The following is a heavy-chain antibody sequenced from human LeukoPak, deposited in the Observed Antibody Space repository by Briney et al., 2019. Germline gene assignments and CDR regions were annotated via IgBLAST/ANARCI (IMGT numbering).Heavy chain of an antibody. V-gene: IGHV1-46*01. J-gene: IGHJ3*02. CDR1: GYTFTGYY. CDR2: INPGGRST. D-gene: IGHD3-22*01. CDR3: ASLKNYYDSSGYLVTDAFDI. Sequence: ASVKVSCKASGYTFTGYYIHWVRQAPGQGLEWMGIINPGGRSTSYAQKFQGRVTMTRDTSTSTVYMELSSLRSDDTAVYYCASLKNYYDSSGYLVTDAFDIWGQGTMVTVSS.